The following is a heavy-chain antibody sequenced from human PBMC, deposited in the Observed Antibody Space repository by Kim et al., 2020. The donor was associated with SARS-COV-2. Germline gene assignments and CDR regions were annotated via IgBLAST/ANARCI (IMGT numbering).Heavy chain of an antibody. D-gene: IGHD5-18*01. CDR3: AKDIRDTAAMDY. J-gene: IGHJ1*01. V-gene: IGHV3-30*18. Sequence: GGSLRLSCAASGFTFSSYGMHWVRQAPGKGLEWVAVISYDGSNKYYADSVKGRFTISRDNSKNTLYLQMNSLRAEDTAVYYCAKDIRDTAAMDYGGLGTL. CDR1: GFTFSSYG. CDR2: ISYDGSNK.